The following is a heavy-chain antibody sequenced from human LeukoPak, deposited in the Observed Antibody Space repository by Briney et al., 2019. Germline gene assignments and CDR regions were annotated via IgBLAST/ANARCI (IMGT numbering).Heavy chain of an antibody. D-gene: IGHD1-26*01. Sequence: PGGSLRLSCAASGFTFSSYEMNWVRQAPGKGLEWVSYISSSGSTIYYADSVKGRFTISRDNAKNSLYLQMNGLRAEDTDVDYCARAALIVGAKNNAFDIWGQGTMVTVSS. CDR3: ARAALIVGAKNNAFDI. CDR2: ISSSGSTI. J-gene: IGHJ3*02. V-gene: IGHV3-48*03. CDR1: GFTFSSYE.